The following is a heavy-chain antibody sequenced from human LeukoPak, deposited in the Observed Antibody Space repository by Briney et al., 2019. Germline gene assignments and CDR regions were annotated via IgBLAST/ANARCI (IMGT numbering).Heavy chain of an antibody. CDR3: ARATVTTRGEHFDY. V-gene: IGHV1-46*01. CDR2: INLSGGST. J-gene: IGHJ4*02. CDR1: GYTFTSYY. Sequence: GASVKVSCKASGYTFTSYYIHWVRQALGQGLEWMGMINLSGGSTSYAQKFQGRVTMTRDTSTSTVYMELSSLRSEDTAVYYCARATVTTRGEHFDYWGQGTLVTVSS. D-gene: IGHD4-17*01.